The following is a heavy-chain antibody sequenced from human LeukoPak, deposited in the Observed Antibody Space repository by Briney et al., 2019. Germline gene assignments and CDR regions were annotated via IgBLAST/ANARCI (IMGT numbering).Heavy chain of an antibody. CDR2: ISWNSGSI. D-gene: IGHD3-10*01. CDR1: GFTFSSYG. Sequence: GRSLRLSCAASGFTFSSYGMHWVRQAPGKGLEWVSGISWNSGSIGYADSVKGRFTISRDNAKNSLYLQMNSLRAEDTALYYCAKDDYYYGSGSYYGVIWGQGTLVTVSS. CDR3: AKDDYYYGSGSYYGVI. V-gene: IGHV3-9*01. J-gene: IGHJ4*02.